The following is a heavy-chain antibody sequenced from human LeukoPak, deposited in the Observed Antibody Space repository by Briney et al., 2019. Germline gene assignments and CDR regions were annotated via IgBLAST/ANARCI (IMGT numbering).Heavy chain of an antibody. V-gene: IGHV4-61*05. CDR1: GGSVSSGSYY. D-gene: IGHD5-18*01. J-gene: IGHJ4*02. CDR3: ARVDTAMVVDY. Sequence: SETLSLTCTVSGGSVSSGSYYWGWIRQPPGKGLEWIGYIYYSGSTNYNPSLKSRVTISVDKSKNQFSLKLSSVTAADTAVYYCARVDTAMVVDYWGQGTLVTVSS. CDR2: IYYSGST.